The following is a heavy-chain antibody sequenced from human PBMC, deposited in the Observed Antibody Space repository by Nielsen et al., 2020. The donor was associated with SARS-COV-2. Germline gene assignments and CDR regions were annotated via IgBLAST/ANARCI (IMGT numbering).Heavy chain of an antibody. CDR1: GGSISSSSYY. V-gene: IGHV4-39*01. CDR3: ARQVVVIASPIDY. J-gene: IGHJ4*02. CDR2: IYYSGST. Sequence: SETLSLTCTVSGGSISSSSYYWGWIRQPPGKGLEWIGSIYYSGSTYYNPSFKSRVTISVDTSKNQFSLKLSSVTAADTAVYYCARQVVVIASPIDYWGQGTLVTVSS. D-gene: IGHD2-21*01.